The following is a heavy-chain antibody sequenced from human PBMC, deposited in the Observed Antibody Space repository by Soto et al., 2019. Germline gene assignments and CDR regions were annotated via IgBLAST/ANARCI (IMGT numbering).Heavy chain of an antibody. Sequence: QVQLVQSGAEVKMPGSSVKVSCTASGGTFDTYALSWVRQAPGQGLEWLGGIIPIFTKPTYARKFQGRITITADESTTTVYLDRSSLTSDDTAVYYCARTGDIVVVGDFYYGMDVWGQGTTVIVSS. J-gene: IGHJ6*02. CDR2: IIPIFTKP. V-gene: IGHV1-69*01. CDR3: ARTGDIVVVGDFYYGMDV. D-gene: IGHD2-2*01. CDR1: GGTFDTYA.